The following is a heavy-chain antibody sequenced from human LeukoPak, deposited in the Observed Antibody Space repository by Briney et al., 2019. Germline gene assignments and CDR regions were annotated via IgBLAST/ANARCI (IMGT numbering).Heavy chain of an antibody. D-gene: IGHD2/OR15-2a*01. V-gene: IGHV3-30*02. J-gene: IGHJ4*02. Sequence: PGGSLRLSCVTSGLTFTNHGFHWLRQSAGRGLEWVAFVRNDGFDTYHSNSVKGRFTISKDNAKNTVYLQMNSLRAEDTAVYYCVSFYETYWGRGTLVTVSS. CDR3: VSFYETY. CDR2: VRNDGFDT. CDR1: GLTFTNHG.